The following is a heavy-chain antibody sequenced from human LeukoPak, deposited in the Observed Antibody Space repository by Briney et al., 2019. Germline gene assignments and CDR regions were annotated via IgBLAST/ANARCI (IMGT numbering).Heavy chain of an antibody. CDR1: IVSFKNYY. CDR3: ARAGDSSGYEYYFDY. J-gene: IGHJ4*02. D-gene: IGHD3-22*01. V-gene: IGHV4-59*12. CDR2: IYYTGST. Sequence: PSETLSLTCSFSIVSFKNYYWNWIRQSPGKGLQWIGYIYYTGSTDYNFSLKSRVTMSVDMSTNQFSLKLSSVTAADTAVYYCARAGDSSGYEYYFDYWGQGTLVTVSS.